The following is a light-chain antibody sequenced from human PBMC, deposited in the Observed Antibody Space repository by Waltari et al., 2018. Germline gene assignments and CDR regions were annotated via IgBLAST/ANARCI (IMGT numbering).Light chain of an antibody. CDR2: EVN. CDR1: SSDGGSFNY. J-gene: IGLJ3*02. Sequence: QSALTQPPSASGSPGQSVTISCTGTSSDGGSFNYVSWYQQYPGTPPKLLIYEVNKRPSGIPDRFSGSKSGNTASLTVSGLQAEDEAEYYCSSYGGRNNLLFGEGTKLTVL. CDR3: SSYGGRNNLL. V-gene: IGLV2-8*01.